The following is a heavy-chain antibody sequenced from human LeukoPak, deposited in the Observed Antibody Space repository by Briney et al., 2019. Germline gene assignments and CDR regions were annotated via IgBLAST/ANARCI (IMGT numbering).Heavy chain of an antibody. CDR1: GFTFSSYA. CDR3: AKDPVADLEYFDY. Sequence: PGGSLRLSCAASGFTFSSYAMSWVRQAPGKGLEWSSAISGSGGSTYYAGSVKGRFTISRDNSKNTLYLQMNSLRAEDTAVYYCAKDPVADLEYFDYWGQGTLVTVSS. J-gene: IGHJ4*02. CDR2: ISGSGGST. V-gene: IGHV3-23*01. D-gene: IGHD6-19*01.